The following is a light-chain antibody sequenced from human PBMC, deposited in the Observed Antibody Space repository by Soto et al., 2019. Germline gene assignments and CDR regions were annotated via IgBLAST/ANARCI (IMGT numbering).Light chain of an antibody. CDR1: QSVTNNY. V-gene: IGKV3-20*01. CDR3: QQYGSSPPYT. CDR2: GSS. Sequence: EVVLTQSPGTLSLSPGERATLSCRASQSVTNNYFAWYQQKPGQAPRRLIFGSSDMATGTPDRFSGGGSGTDCTLAISRLEPEDSAVYYCQQYGSSPPYTFGQGTKLEIK. J-gene: IGKJ2*01.